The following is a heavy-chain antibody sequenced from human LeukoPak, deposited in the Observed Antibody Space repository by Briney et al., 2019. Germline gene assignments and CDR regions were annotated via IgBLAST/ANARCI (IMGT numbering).Heavy chain of an antibody. CDR3: AGAWGIAAAGKLDYYYYMDV. J-gene: IGHJ6*03. CDR1: GFTFDDYG. CDR2: INWNCGST. V-gene: IGHV3-20*04. D-gene: IGHD6-13*01. Sequence: GGSLRLSCAASGFTFDDYGMSWVRQAPGKGLGWVSGINWNCGSTGYADSVKGRFTISRDNAKNSLYLQMNSLRAEDTALYYCAGAWGIAAAGKLDYYYYMDVWGKGTTVTVSS.